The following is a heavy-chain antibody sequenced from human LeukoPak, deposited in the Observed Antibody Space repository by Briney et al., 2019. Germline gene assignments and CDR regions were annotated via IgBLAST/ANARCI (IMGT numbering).Heavy chain of an antibody. CDR2: IYPGDSDT. J-gene: IGHJ4*02. D-gene: IGHD3-10*01. Sequence: PGESLKISCKGSGYSFTNYWIGWVRQMPGKGLECMGIIYPGDSDTRYSPSFQGQVTISADKSIRTAYLQWSSLKASDTAMYYCARMDGSGTYSIFLPFDYWGQGTLVTVSS. CDR1: GYSFTNYW. CDR3: ARMDGSGTYSIFLPFDY. V-gene: IGHV5-51*01.